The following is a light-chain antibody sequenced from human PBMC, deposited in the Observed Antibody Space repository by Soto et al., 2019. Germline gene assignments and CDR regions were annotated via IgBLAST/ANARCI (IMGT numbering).Light chain of an antibody. CDR3: QQLTDWPPQWS. CDR2: GAS. CDR1: QSVSSN. Sequence: EILMTQSPATLSVSPGDRATLSCWASQSVSSNLAWYQQKPGQAPRLLIYGASTRATGIPARFSGSGSGTDFTLTISSLEPEDFAVYYCQQLTDWPPQWSFGQGTKVDIK. V-gene: IGKV3-15*01. J-gene: IGKJ1*01.